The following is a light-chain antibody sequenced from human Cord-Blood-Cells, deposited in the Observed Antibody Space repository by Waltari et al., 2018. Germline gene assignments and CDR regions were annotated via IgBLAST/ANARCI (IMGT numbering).Light chain of an antibody. CDR1: SSDVGGYNY. CDR2: EVS. Sequence: QSALTQPASVSGSPGQSITISCTGTSSDVGGYNYVSWYQQHPGKAPKLMIYEVSNRPSGVSTRFSCSESGNTASLTISGLQAEDEADYYCSSYTSSSTLVFGGGTKLTVL. CDR3: SSYTSSSTLV. V-gene: IGLV2-14*01. J-gene: IGLJ3*02.